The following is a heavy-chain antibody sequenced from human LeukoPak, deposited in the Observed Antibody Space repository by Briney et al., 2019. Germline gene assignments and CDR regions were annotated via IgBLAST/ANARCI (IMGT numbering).Heavy chain of an antibody. V-gene: IGHV1-18*01. D-gene: IGHD2-2*01. Sequence: GASVKVSCKASGYTFTSYGISWVRQAPGQGLEGMGWISAYNGNTNYAQKLQGRVTMTTDTSTSTAYMELRSLRSDDTAVYYCARAPPHHCSSTSCYPEDVFDIWGQGTMVTVSS. CDR2: ISAYNGNT. J-gene: IGHJ3*02. CDR1: GYTFTSYG. CDR3: ARAPPHHCSSTSCYPEDVFDI.